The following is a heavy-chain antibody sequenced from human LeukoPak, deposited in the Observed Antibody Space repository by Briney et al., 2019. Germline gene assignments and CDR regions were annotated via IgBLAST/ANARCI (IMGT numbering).Heavy chain of an antibody. CDR1: GYTFTGHY. V-gene: IGHV1-2*07. CDR2: IRPNTGAT. CDR3: ARDSITTGYYYYMDV. D-gene: IGHD4-11*01. J-gene: IGHJ6*03. Sequence: ASVKVSCKASGYTFTGHYMHWVQQAPGQGLEWMGWIRPNTGATNYEHKFQGRVTMTRDTSISTAYMELTGLTSDDTAVYYCARDSITTGYYYYMDVWGKGTTVTVS.